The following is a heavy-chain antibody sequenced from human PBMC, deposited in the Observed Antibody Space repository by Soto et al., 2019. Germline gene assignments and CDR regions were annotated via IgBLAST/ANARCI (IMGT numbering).Heavy chain of an antibody. J-gene: IGHJ4*02. CDR3: ARGTLYDFWSGYYLDY. Sequence: PGGSLRLSCAASGFTFSTYSMNWVRQAPGKGLEWLSSISSSDDYIYYADSVKGRFTVSRDNAKNSLYLQMNSLRAEDTALYYCARGTLYDFWSGYYLDYWGQGTLVTVSS. CDR2: ISSSDDYI. V-gene: IGHV3-21*01. CDR1: GFTFSTYS. D-gene: IGHD3-3*01.